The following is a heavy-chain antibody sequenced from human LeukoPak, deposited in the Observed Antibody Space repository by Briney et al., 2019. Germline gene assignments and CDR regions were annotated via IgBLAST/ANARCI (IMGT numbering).Heavy chain of an antibody. J-gene: IGHJ6*03. D-gene: IGHD3-3*01. CDR2: IIPIFGTA. Sequence: ASVKVSCKASGGTFSSYAISWVRQAPGQGLEWMGGIIPIFGTANYAQKFQGRVTITTDESTSTAYMELSSLRSEDTAVYYCARGPFESGFPYYYYMDVWGKGTTVTVSS. CDR1: GGTFSSYA. CDR3: ARGPFESGFPYYYYMDV. V-gene: IGHV1-69*05.